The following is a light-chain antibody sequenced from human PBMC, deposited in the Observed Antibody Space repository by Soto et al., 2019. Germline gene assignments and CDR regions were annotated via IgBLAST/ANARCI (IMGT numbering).Light chain of an antibody. CDR2: EVS. Sequence: QSVLAQPASVSVSPGQSITISCTGTTSDVGGYNYVSWYQQHPGKVPKLLIHEVSNRPSGVSNRFSGSKSGNTASLTISWLQAEDEADYYCLSNTRSISYVSGTGTKVTVL. V-gene: IGLV2-14*01. CDR3: LSNTRSISYV. J-gene: IGLJ1*01. CDR1: TSDVGGYNY.